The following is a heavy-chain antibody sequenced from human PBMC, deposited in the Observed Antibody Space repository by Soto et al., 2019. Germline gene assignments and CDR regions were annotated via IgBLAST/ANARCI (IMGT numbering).Heavy chain of an antibody. CDR2: IYHSGST. V-gene: IGHV4-4*02. Sequence: ASETPSLTCAVSNNSNRSTNWGSWVRQPPGKGLEWIGEIYHSGSTNYNPSLKSRVTISVDKSKNQFSLKLSSVTAADTAVYYCARVSGSYYYGMDVWGQGTTVT. CDR1: NNSNRSTNW. CDR3: ARVSGSYYYGMDV. J-gene: IGHJ6*02.